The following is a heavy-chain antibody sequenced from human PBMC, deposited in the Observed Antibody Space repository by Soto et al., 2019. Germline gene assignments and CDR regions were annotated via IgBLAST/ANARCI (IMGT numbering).Heavy chain of an antibody. V-gene: IGHV4-34*01. J-gene: IGHJ4*02. CDR2: INHSGST. D-gene: IGHD5-12*01. CDR1: GGSFSGYY. Sequence: SETLSLTCAVYGGSFSGYYWSWIRQPPGKGLEWIGEINHSGSTNYNPSLKRRVTISVDTSKNQFSLKLSSVTAADTAVYYCARERRDGYNHLVDYWGQGTLVTVSS. CDR3: ARERRDGYNHLVDY.